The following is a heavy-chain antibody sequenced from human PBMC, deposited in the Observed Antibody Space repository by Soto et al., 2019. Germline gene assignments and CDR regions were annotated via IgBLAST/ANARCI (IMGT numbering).Heavy chain of an antibody. D-gene: IGHD2-21*01. Sequence: EMQLVESGGGLVQPGGSLRLSCAASGFTFTYAWMSWVRQAPGKGLEWVGRIRSKTDGGTAEYSAPVKGRFTVSRDDEKKTLYLEMNSLNTEDTGVYYCPTDTAGFIVVDSSYRDVWGTGTTVTVSS. J-gene: IGHJ6*03. CDR2: IRSKTDGGTA. V-gene: IGHV3-15*01. CDR1: GFTFTYAW. CDR3: PTDTAGFIVVDSSYRDV.